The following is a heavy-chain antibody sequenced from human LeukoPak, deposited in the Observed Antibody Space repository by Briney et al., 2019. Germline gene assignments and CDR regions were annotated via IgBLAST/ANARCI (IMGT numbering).Heavy chain of an antibody. D-gene: IGHD6-13*01. V-gene: IGHV1-8*01. Sequence: EASVKVSCKASGYTFTSYDINWVRQATGQGLEWMGWMNPNSGNTGYAQKFQGRVTMTRNTSISTAYMELSSLRSEDTAVYYCARGRVIAAAGLLGYWGQGTLVTVSS. CDR1: GYTFTSYD. CDR3: ARGRVIAAAGLLGY. CDR2: MNPNSGNT. J-gene: IGHJ4*02.